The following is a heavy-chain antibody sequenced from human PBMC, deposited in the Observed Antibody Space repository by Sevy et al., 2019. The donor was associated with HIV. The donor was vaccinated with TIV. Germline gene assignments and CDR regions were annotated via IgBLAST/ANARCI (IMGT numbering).Heavy chain of an antibody. CDR2: IRFDGTIQ. Sequence: GGSLRLSCAASGFTFSTYGMHWVRQAPGKGLEWVAFIRFDGTIQYYTDSVKGRLTISRDNSKNTLYLQMNSLRAEDTSVYFCAKVLHIVVVPAAIDYYYGMVVWGQGTTVTDSS. J-gene: IGHJ6*02. D-gene: IGHD2-2*01. CDR3: AKVLHIVVVPAAIDYYYGMVV. CDR1: GFTFSTYG. V-gene: IGHV3-30*02.